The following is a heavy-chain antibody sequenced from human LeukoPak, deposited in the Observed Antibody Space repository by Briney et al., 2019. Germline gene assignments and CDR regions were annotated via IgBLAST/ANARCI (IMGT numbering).Heavy chain of an antibody. J-gene: IGHJ4*02. CDR3: ARAWGGSSWYPEDY. CDR1: GYTFTGYY. D-gene: IGHD6-13*01. Sequence: EASVKVSCKASGYTFTGYYMHWVRQAPGQGLEWMGWINPNSGGTNYAQKFQGRVTMTRDTSISTAYMELSRLRSDDTAVYYCARAWGGSSWYPEDYWGQGTLVTVSS. CDR2: INPNSGGT. V-gene: IGHV1-2*02.